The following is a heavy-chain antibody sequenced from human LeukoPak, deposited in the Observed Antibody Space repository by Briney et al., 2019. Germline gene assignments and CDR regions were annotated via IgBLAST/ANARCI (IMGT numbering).Heavy chain of an antibody. V-gene: IGHV3-74*01. CDR3: VRGSNGWSGMDV. CDR2: LNGDGDRT. CDR1: GFTFSNYW. Sequence: PGGSLRLSCAVSGFTFSNYWMYWVRQGPGKGLVWVSRLNGDGDRTNYEDSVKGRFTISRDNAKNTLYLQMNSLRAEDTAVYYCVRGSNGWSGMDVWGQGTTVTLAS. D-gene: IGHD6-19*01. J-gene: IGHJ6*02.